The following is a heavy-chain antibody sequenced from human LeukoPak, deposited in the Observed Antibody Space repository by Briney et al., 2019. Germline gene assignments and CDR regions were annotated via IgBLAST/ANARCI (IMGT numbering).Heavy chain of an antibody. CDR3: AKESLGRYYYYYMDV. D-gene: IGHD7-27*01. V-gene: IGHV3-23*01. CDR2: ISGSGGST. Sequence: GGSLRLSCAASGFTFSSYAMSWVRQAPGKGLEWVSAISGSGGSTYYADSVKGRFTISRDNSKNTLYLQMNSLRAEDTAVHYCAKESLGRYYYYYMDVWGKGTTVTVSS. CDR1: GFTFSSYA. J-gene: IGHJ6*03.